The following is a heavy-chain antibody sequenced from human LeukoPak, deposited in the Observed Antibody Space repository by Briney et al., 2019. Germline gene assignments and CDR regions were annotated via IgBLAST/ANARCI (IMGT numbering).Heavy chain of an antibody. D-gene: IGHD1-20*01. CDR3: ARGSNWNDRSHYYFYMDV. Sequence: ASVKVSCKTSGYTFTGYYMHWVRQAPGQGLEGMGWINPNSGGTNYAQKFQGRVTMTRDTSISTAYMELSRLRSDDTAVYYCARGSNWNDRSHYYFYMDVWGKGTAVTISS. CDR2: INPNSGGT. J-gene: IGHJ6*03. V-gene: IGHV1-2*02. CDR1: GYTFTGYY.